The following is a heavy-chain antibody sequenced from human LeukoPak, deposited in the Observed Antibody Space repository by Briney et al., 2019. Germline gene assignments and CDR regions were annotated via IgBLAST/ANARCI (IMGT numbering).Heavy chain of an antibody. Sequence: PGGSLRLSCAASGFIFSDYYMSWIRQAPGKGLEWVSYTSTTGSSIYYADSVKGRFTISRDNAKNSLYLQMNSLRAEDTAVYYCAKDRRAGSYDYWGQGTLVTVSS. V-gene: IGHV3-11*01. D-gene: IGHD3-10*01. CDR1: GFIFSDYY. J-gene: IGHJ4*02. CDR2: TSTTGSSI. CDR3: AKDRRAGSYDY.